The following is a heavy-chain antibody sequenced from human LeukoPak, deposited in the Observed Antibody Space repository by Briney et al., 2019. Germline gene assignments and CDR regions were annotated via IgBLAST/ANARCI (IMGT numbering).Heavy chain of an antibody. Sequence: GTSLRLSRAASGFTFSSYTMHWVRQAPGKGLGWVAVIASDGGVKYYADSVKGRFTISRDNSGNTVYLHMNSLRAEDTAVFYCAQEYGFDLWFFDLWGRGTLVTVSS. J-gene: IGHJ2*01. CDR2: IASDGGVK. V-gene: IGHV3-30*04. CDR3: AQEYGFDLWFFDL. CDR1: GFTFSSYT. D-gene: IGHD3-9*01.